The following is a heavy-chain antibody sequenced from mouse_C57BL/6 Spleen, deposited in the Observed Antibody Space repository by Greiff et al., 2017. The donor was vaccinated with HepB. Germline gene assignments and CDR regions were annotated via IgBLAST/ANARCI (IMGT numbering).Heavy chain of an antibody. J-gene: IGHJ4*01. CDR2: INYDGSST. D-gene: IGHD5-1*01. V-gene: IGHV5-16*01. CDR3: ARESTLYYAMDY. Sequence: EVQLVESEGGLVQPGSSMKLSCTASGFTFSDYYMAWVRQVPEKGLEWVANINYDGSSTYYLDSLKSRFIISRDNAKNILYLQMSSLKSEDTATYYCARESTLYYAMDYWGQGTSVTVSS. CDR1: GFTFSDYY.